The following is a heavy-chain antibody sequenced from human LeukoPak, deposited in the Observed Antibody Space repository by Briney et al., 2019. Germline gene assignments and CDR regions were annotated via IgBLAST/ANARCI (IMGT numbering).Heavy chain of an antibody. CDR3: ARDSNVFYGMDV. J-gene: IGHJ6*02. V-gene: IGHV3-30*04. Sequence: GGSLRLSCAASGFTFSSYAMHWVRQAPGKGLEWVAVISYDGRNIYYADSVKGRFTISRDNAKNSIYLQMNSLRAEDTAIYYCARDSNVFYGMDVWGQGTTVAVSS. D-gene: IGHD5/OR15-5a*01. CDR1: GFTFSSYA. CDR2: ISYDGRNI.